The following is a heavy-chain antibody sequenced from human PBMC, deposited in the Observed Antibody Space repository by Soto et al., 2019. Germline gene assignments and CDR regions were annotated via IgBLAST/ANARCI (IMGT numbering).Heavy chain of an antibody. J-gene: IGHJ6*02. CDR2: IYYSGST. V-gene: IGHV4-31*02. D-gene: IGHD4-17*01. CDR3: ARSLPITVTTGGYYYYYGMDV. CDR1: GGSISSGGYY. Sequence: SETLSLTCTVSGGSISSGGYYWSWIRQHPGKGLEWIGYIYYSGSTYYNPSLKSRVTIPVDTSKNQFSLKLSSVTAADTAAYYCARSLPITVTTGGYYYYYGMDVWGQGTTVTVSS.